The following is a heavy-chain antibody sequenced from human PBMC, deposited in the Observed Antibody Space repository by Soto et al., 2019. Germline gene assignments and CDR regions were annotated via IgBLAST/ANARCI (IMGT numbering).Heavy chain of an antibody. CDR1: GGSFSKYG. J-gene: IGHJ6*02. CDR3: ARGYRETYFYAIAV. D-gene: IGHD1-26*01. Sequence: QVQLVQSGAEVKMPGSSVRVSCKASGGSFSKYGISWVRQAPGQGLEWMGGIIPMFGIGNYAEKFLGRVTITADEATSTSHLELSSLRPEVRAVYFCARGYRETYFYAIAVWGQGIRVSVSS. CDR2: IIPMFGIG. V-gene: IGHV1-69*01.